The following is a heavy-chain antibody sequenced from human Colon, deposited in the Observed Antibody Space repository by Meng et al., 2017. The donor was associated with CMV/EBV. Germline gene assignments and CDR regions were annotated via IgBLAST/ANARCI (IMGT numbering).Heavy chain of an antibody. CDR1: GFTFGTYA. D-gene: IGHD6-13*01. CDR3: AKGGVYSSTWGDY. J-gene: IGHJ4*02. Sequence: GGSLRLSCAASGFTFGTYAMSWVRQAPGKGLEWVSAISGSGGSTYYADSVKGRFTISRDNSKNTLYLQMNSLRAEDTAVYYCAKGGVYSSTWGDYWGQGTLVTVSS. V-gene: IGHV3-23*01. CDR2: ISGSGGST.